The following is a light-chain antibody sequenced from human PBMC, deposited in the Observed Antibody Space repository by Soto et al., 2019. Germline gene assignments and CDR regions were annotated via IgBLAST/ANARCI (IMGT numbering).Light chain of an antibody. J-gene: IGKJ1*01. V-gene: IGKV4-1*01. CDR3: QQYYVSPPT. CDR2: WAS. CDR1: QSLLYTSNNKNY. Sequence: DITMTQSPDSLAVSLGERATFNCTSSQSLLYTSNNKNYLAWYQQKPGQSPKLLIYWASTRESGVPDRFSGSGSGTDFTPSISGLQAEDVAVYYCQQYYVSPPTFGQGTKVEIK.